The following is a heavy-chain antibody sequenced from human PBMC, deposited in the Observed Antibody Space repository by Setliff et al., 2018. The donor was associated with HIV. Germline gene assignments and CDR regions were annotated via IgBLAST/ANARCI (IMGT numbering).Heavy chain of an antibody. Sequence: ASVKVSCKASGYTFSGYYLHWVRRAPGQGLEWMGWINPNSGATNYAQSFQGRVTMTRDTSISTAYMDLSSLTSDDTAVYYCARAYSNKDWFDPWGQGTLVTVSS. J-gene: IGHJ5*02. CDR1: GYTFSGYY. D-gene: IGHD5-12*01. CDR3: ARAYSNKDWFDP. CDR2: INPNSGAT. V-gene: IGHV1-2*02.